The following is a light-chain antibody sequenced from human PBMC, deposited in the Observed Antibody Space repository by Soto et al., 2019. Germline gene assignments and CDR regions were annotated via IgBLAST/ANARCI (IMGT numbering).Light chain of an antibody. CDR3: QQYGGSPWT. V-gene: IGKV3-20*01. CDR1: QSINNNY. Sequence: EIVLTQSPGTLSLSPGERATLSCRASQSINNNYLAWYQQKRGQAPRLLIYGASSRATGIPDRFSGSESGTDFTLTISRLEPEDFAVAYCQQYGGSPWTFGQGTKVEIK. J-gene: IGKJ1*01. CDR2: GAS.